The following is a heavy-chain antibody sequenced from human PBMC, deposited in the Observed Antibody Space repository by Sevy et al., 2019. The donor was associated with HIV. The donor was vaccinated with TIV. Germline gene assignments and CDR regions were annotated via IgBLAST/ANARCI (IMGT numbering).Heavy chain of an antibody. D-gene: IGHD1-1*01. Sequence: GGSLRLSCAASGFAFNNYWMAWVRQAPGKGLEWVANIKKDGSDKYYVDSVKGRFTFSRDNAKNSLYLQMNSLRVEDTAVYYCATNAVWSFDSWGQGTLVTVSS. CDR3: ATNAVWSFDS. CDR2: IKKDGSDK. V-gene: IGHV3-7*01. J-gene: IGHJ4*02. CDR1: GFAFNNYW.